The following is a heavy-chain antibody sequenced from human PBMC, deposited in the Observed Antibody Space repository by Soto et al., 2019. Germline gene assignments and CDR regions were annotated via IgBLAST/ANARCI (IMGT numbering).Heavy chain of an antibody. CDR2: ISRSSGTI. D-gene: IGHD5-12*01. J-gene: IGHJ4*02. CDR3: ARLVDIVARVFDY. V-gene: IGHV3-48*02. CDR1: GFTFRNAW. Sequence: GGSLRLSCAASGFTFRNAWMIWVRQAPGKGLEWVSYISRSSGTIYYADSVKGRFTISRDNAKNSLYLQMNSLRDEDTAVYYCARLVDIVARVFDYWGQGTLVTVSS.